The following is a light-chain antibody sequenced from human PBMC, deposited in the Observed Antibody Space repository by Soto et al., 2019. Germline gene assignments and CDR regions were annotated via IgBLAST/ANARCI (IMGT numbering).Light chain of an antibody. CDR1: QSVNTF. Sequence: EIVLTQSPGTLSLSPGESATLSCRASQSVNTFLAWYQQKRGQAPRLLIYDASKIATGIQARLNGGGSGTDFTLTISSLAPEDFAVYYCQQRRTWPLTFGGGITVEIK. CDR3: QQRRTWPLT. J-gene: IGKJ4*02. V-gene: IGKV3-11*01. CDR2: DAS.